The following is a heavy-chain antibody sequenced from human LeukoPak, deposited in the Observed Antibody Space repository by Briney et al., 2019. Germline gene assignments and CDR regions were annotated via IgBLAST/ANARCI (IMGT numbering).Heavy chain of an antibody. V-gene: IGHV3-48*02. Sequence: PGGSLRLSCAASGFSFSSYYMNWVREAPGKGLVWVSYISSRSDTVYYTDSVKGRFTISRDNAKNSLYLQMHSLRDEDTAVYYCAREGSGSSHVVTPFDPWGQGTLVTVSS. CDR3: AREGSGSSHVVTPFDP. CDR1: GFSFSSYY. D-gene: IGHD2-2*01. J-gene: IGHJ5*02. CDR2: ISSRSDTV.